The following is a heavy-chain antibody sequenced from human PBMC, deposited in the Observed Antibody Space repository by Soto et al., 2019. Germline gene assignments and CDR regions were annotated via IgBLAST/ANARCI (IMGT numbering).Heavy chain of an antibody. CDR2: IDPSDSQT. D-gene: IGHD3-22*01. CDR3: ARQIYDSDSGPNFQYYFDS. V-gene: IGHV5-10-1*01. J-gene: IGHJ4*02. Sequence: PGESLKISCTGSGYSFAVYCITLVLQMPGKGLEWMGRIDPSDSQTYYSPSFRGHVTISAAKSITTVFLQWSSLRASDTAMYYCARQIYDSDSGPNFQYYFDSWGQGTLVTVSS. CDR1: GYSFAVYC.